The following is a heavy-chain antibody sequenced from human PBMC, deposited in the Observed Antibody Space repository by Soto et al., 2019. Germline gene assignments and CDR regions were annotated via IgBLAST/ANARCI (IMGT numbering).Heavy chain of an antibody. D-gene: IGHD3-3*01. CDR2: MNPNSGNT. J-gene: IGHJ4*02. CDR3: AREGYDFWSGYYGREFDY. V-gene: IGHV1-8*01. Sequence: ASVKVSCKASGYTFSNYNINWVRQATGQGHEWMGWMNPNSGNTGYAQKFQGRVTMTRNTSISTAYMELSSLRSEDTAVYYCAREGYDFWSGYYGREFDYWGQGTLVTVSS. CDR1: GYTFSNYN.